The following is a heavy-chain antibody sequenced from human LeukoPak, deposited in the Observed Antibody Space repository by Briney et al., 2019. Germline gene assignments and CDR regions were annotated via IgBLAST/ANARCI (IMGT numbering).Heavy chain of an antibody. D-gene: IGHD5-24*01. CDR3: ARRDNSFDS. CDR2: IYHSGGT. J-gene: IGHJ4*02. V-gene: IGHV4-39*02. CDR1: GGSISSHNHH. Sequence: PSETRSLTCSVSGGSISSHNHHWDWIREPPGNGLEWIGSIYHSGGTYSNPSVRSLLTLLVGMSKNHFSLNLSSVTAADTAVYYCARRDNSFDSWGPGTLVTVSS.